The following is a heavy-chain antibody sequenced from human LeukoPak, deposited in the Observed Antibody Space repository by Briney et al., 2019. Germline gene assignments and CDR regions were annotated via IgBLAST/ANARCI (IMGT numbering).Heavy chain of an antibody. V-gene: IGHV5-51*01. CDR1: GYSFTSYW. CDR2: IYPDDSDT. CDR3: ARGDRIEDTTIITNHFDC. J-gene: IGHJ4*02. D-gene: IGHD5-18*01. Sequence: HGESLKISCKGSGYSFTSYWIAWVRQLPGKGLEWMGIIYPDDSDTRYSPSFQGQVTISADKSISTAYLQWSSLKASDTAMYYCARGDRIEDTTIITNHFDCWGQGTLVTVSS.